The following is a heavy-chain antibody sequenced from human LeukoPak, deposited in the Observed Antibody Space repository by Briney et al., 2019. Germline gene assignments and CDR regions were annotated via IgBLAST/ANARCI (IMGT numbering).Heavy chain of an antibody. CDR2: IWYDGSNK. V-gene: IGHV3-33*01. Sequence: PGRSLRLSCAASGFTFSSYGMHWVRQAPGKGPEWVAVIWYDGSNKYCADSVKGRFTISRGNSKNTLYLQMNSLRAEDTAVYYCARDIAAAGRVLDYWGQGTLVTVSS. J-gene: IGHJ4*02. CDR1: GFTFSSYG. CDR3: ARDIAAAGRVLDY. D-gene: IGHD6-13*01.